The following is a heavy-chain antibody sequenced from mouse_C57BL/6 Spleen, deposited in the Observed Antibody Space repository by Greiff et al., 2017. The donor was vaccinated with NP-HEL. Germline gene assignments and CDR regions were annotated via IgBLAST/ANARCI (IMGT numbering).Heavy chain of an antibody. D-gene: IGHD1-1*01. CDR3: ARGGYGRSSSYAMDY. CDR1: GYTFTSYW. Sequence: QVQLQQPGAELVKPGASVKMSCKASGYTFTSYWITWVKQRPGQGLEWIGDIYPGSGSTNYNEKFKSKATLTVDTSSSTAYMQPSSLTSSDSSVFNSARGGYGRSSSYAMDYWGQGTSVTVSP. CDR2: IYPGSGST. V-gene: IGHV1-55*01. J-gene: IGHJ4*01.